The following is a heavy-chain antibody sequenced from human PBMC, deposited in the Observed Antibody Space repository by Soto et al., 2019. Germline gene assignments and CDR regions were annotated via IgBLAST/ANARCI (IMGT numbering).Heavy chain of an antibody. CDR1: GYTFTSYY. CDR2: INPSGGYT. Sequence: GASVKVSCKASGYTFTSYYMNWVRQAPGQGLEWLGIINPSGGYTTYAQRFLGRVTMTSDTSTSTVHMELGSLTSEDTAVYYCARDLPATYYYDSSGYYDYWGQGTLVTVS. D-gene: IGHD3-22*01. V-gene: IGHV1-46*01. CDR3: ARDLPATYYYDSSGYYDY. J-gene: IGHJ4*02.